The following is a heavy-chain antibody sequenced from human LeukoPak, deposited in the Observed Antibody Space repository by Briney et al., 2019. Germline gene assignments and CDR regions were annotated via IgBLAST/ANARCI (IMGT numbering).Heavy chain of an antibody. CDR3: ARDWSSSSSWFPHFDY. V-gene: IGHV6-1*01. Sequence: SQTLSLTCAISGDSVSSNSAACNWIRQSPSRGLEWLGRTYYRSKWYNDYAVSVKSRITINPDTSKNQFSLQLNSVTPEDTAVYYCARDWSSSSSWFPHFDYWGQGTLVTVSS. J-gene: IGHJ4*02. D-gene: IGHD6-13*01. CDR2: TYYRSKWYN. CDR1: GDSVSSNSAA.